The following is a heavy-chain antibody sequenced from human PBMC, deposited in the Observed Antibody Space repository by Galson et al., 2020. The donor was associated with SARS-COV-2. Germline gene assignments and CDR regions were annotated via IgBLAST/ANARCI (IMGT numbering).Heavy chain of an antibody. CDR2: IFSDGSEK. V-gene: IGHV3-33*01. CDR1: GFTFSSHA. Sequence: GGSLRLPCAASGFTFSSHAIHWVRQAPGKGLEWVAQIFSDGSEKYYGDSVKGRFTIPRDSSKNTVYLQMNNLRAYDTAVYYCARDGQSTAGGAFGYWGQGNLVTVSS. CDR3: ARDGQSTAGGAFGY. J-gene: IGHJ4*02. D-gene: IGHD1-26*01.